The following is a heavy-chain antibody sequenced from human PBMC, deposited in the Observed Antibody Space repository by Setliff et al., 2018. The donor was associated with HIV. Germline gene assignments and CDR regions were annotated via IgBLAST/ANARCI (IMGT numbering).Heavy chain of an antibody. V-gene: IGHV4-59*01. Sequence: PSETLSLTCTVSGGSISSYYWTWIRQPPGKGLEWIAYIYSSGTTNYNPSLRSRVTISLDTSKNQFSLKLSSVTAADTAVYYCARGVTIFGVVTRHNYYMDVWGKGTTVTVSS. CDR2: IYSSGTT. CDR1: GGSISSYY. D-gene: IGHD3-3*01. J-gene: IGHJ6*03. CDR3: ARGVTIFGVVTRHNYYMDV.